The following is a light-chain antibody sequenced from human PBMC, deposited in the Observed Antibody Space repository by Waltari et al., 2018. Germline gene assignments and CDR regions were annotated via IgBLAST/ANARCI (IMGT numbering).Light chain of an antibody. CDR3: AAWDDSLNRV. J-gene: IGLJ2*01. CDR1: GSNLGSNP. Sequence: QSVLTQPPSASGTPGQRVTISCSGSGSNLGSNPVSWYQQLPGTAPKILIYGTSLRPSGVPDRFSGSKSDTSASLAISGLQSEDEADYYCAAWDDSLNRVFGGGTKLTVL. V-gene: IGLV1-44*01. CDR2: GTS.